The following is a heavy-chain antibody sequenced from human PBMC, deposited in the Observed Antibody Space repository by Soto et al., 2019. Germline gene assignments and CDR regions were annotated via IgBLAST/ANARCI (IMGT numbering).Heavy chain of an antibody. CDR2: IIPIFGTA. V-gene: IGHV1-69*13. D-gene: IGHD3-3*01. CDR1: GGTFSSYA. CDR3: ARRFRSLGDDFDI. Sequence: SVKVSCKASGGTFSSYAISWVRQAPGQGLEWMGGIIPIFGTANYAQKFQGRVTITADESTSTAYMELSSLRSEDTAVYYCARRFRSLGDDFDIWGQGTMVTVSS. J-gene: IGHJ3*02.